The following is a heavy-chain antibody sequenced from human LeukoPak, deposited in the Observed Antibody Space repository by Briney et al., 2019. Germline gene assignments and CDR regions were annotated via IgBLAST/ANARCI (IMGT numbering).Heavy chain of an antibody. Sequence: SVKVSCKASGYTFTGYYMHWVRQAPGQGLEWMGWIIPILGIANYAQKFQGRVTITADKSTSTAYMELSSLRSEDTAVYYCAGVKRFGVVIILDPYYYYGMDVWGQGTTVTVSS. V-gene: IGHV1-69*10. CDR2: IIPILGIA. CDR1: GYTFTGYY. CDR3: AGVKRFGVVIILDPYYYYGMDV. J-gene: IGHJ6*02. D-gene: IGHD3-3*01.